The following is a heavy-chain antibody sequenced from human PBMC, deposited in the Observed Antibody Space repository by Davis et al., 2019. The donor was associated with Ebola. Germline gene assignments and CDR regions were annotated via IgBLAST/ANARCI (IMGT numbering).Heavy chain of an antibody. CDR1: GFTFSSYA. D-gene: IGHD1-1*01. V-gene: IGHV3-23*01. Sequence: GESLKISCAASGFTFSSYAMSWVRQAPGKGLEWVSAFSGSGGSTYYADSVKGRFTISRDNSKNTLYLQMNSLRAEDTAVYYCAKAGGYRAFDYWGQGTLVTVSS. CDR2: FSGSGGST. J-gene: IGHJ4*02. CDR3: AKAGGYRAFDY.